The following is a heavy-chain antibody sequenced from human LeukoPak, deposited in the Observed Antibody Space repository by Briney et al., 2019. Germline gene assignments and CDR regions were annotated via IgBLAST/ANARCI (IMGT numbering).Heavy chain of an antibody. CDR3: ARDTDSIAVAGTPRPFDY. V-gene: IGHV6-1*01. CDR1: GDSVSSNSAA. J-gene: IGHJ4*02. CDR2: TYYRSKWYN. D-gene: IGHD6-19*01. Sequence: SQTLSLTCALSGDSVSSNSAAWKWTRQSPSRGLEWLGRTYYRSKWYNDYAVSVKSRITINPDTSKNQFSLQLNSVTPEDTAVYYCARDTDSIAVAGTPRPFDYWGQGTLVTVSS.